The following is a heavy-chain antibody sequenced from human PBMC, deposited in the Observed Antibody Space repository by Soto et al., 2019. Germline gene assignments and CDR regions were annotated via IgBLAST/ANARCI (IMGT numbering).Heavy chain of an antibody. V-gene: IGHV4-31*03. D-gene: IGHD2-2*01. J-gene: IGHJ5*02. CDR1: GGSISSGGYY. CDR2: IYYSGST. CDR3: ARVVVVVPAAMEGVNWFDP. Sequence: QVQLQESGPGLVKPSQNLSLTCTVSGGSISSGGYYWSWIRQHPGKGLEWIGYIYYSGSTYYNPSLKSRVTISVDTSKTQFSLQLSSVTAADTAVYYCARVVVVVPAAMEGVNWFDPWGQGTLVPVSS.